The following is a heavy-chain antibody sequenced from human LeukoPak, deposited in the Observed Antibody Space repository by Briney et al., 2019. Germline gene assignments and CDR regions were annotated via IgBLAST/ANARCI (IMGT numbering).Heavy chain of an antibody. D-gene: IGHD6-13*01. Sequence: PGGSLRLSCAASGFTFSTYAMTWVRQAPGKGLEWVSLISGTGGSTYYADSVKGRFTISRDNAKNSLYLQMNSLRAEDTAVYYCARVSIAAANWFDPWGQGTLVTVSS. CDR2: ISGTGGST. J-gene: IGHJ5*02. V-gene: IGHV3-23*01. CDR3: ARVSIAAANWFDP. CDR1: GFTFSTYA.